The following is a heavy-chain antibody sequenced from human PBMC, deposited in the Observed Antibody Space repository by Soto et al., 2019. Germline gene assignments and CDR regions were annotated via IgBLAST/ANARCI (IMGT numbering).Heavy chain of an antibody. J-gene: IGHJ6*02. CDR2: ISHDGSNK. Sequence: GGSLRLSCAASGFTFSSYGMHWVRQAPGKGLEWVSVISHDGSNKYYADSVKGRFTISRDNSKSTLYLQMNSLRAEDTALYYCAKGRSYYYYYGVDVWGQGTTVTVSS. V-gene: IGHV3-30*18. CDR3: AKGRSYYYYYGVDV. CDR1: GFTFSSYG.